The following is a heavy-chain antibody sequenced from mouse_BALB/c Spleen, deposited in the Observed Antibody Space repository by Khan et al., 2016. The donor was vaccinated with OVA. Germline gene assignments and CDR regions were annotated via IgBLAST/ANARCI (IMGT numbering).Heavy chain of an antibody. CDR1: GFTFSSYG. D-gene: IGHD2-2*01. CDR3: ARYGYYYFDY. J-gene: IGHJ2*01. Sequence: EVELVESGGGLVQPGGSLKLSCAASGFTFSSYGMSWVRQTPDKRLELVATINSDGGSTYYPASVKGRFTISKDNAKNTLYLQMSSLKSENTAMYYCARYGYYYFDYWGQGTTLTVSS. CDR2: INSDGGST. V-gene: IGHV5-6-3*01.